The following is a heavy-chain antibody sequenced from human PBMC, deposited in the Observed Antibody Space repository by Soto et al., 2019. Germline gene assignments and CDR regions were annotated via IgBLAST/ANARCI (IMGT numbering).Heavy chain of an antibody. CDR2: ISGSGGST. CDR1: GFTFSSYA. J-gene: IGHJ3*02. CDR3: AKFNDFWSGPGAFDI. D-gene: IGHD3-3*01. Sequence: HPGGSLRLSCAASGFTFSSYAMSRVRQAPGKGLEWVSAISGSGGSTYYADSVKGRFTISRDNSKNTLYLQMNSLRAEDTAVYYCAKFNDFWSGPGAFDIWGQGTMVTVSS. V-gene: IGHV3-23*01.